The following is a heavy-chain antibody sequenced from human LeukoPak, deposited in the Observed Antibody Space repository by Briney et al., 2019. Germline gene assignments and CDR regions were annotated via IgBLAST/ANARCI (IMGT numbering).Heavy chain of an antibody. Sequence: SETLSLTCAVYGGSFSGYYWSWIRQPPGKGLEWIGEINRSGSTNYNPSLKSRVTISVDTSKNQFSLKLSSVTAADTAVYYCARGRVVLMVFDKRGYYFDYWGQGTLVTVSS. CDR3: ARGRVVLMVFDKRGYYFDY. D-gene: IGHD2-8*01. V-gene: IGHV4-34*01. J-gene: IGHJ4*02. CDR1: GGSFSGYY. CDR2: INRSGST.